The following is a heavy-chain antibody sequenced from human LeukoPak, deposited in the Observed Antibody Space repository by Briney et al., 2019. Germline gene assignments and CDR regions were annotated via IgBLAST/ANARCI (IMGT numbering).Heavy chain of an antibody. CDR2: IYYSGST. V-gene: IGHV4-39*01. CDR1: GGSISSSSCY. CDR3: ARKGAYYYMDV. D-gene: IGHD4/OR15-4a*01. Sequence: SETLSLTCTVSGGSISSSSCYWGWIRQPPGKGLEWIGSIYYSGSTYYNPSLKSRVTISVDTSKNQFSLKLSSVTAADTAVYYCARKGAYYYMDVWGKGTTVTVSS. J-gene: IGHJ6*03.